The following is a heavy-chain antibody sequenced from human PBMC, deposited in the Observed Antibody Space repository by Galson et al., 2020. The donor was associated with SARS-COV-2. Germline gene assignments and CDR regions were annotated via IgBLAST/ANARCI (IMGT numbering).Heavy chain of an antibody. J-gene: IGHJ5*02. Sequence: GGSLRLSCAASGFTFSSYDMHWVRQATGKGLEWVSAIGTAGDTYYTGSVKGRFTISRENAKNSLYLQMNSLRAGDTAVYYCARGFYDSHERVGWFDPWGQGTLVTVSS. CDR3: ARGFYDSHERVGWFDP. CDR2: IGTAGDT. CDR1: GFTFSSYD. D-gene: IGHD3-22*01. V-gene: IGHV3-13*01.